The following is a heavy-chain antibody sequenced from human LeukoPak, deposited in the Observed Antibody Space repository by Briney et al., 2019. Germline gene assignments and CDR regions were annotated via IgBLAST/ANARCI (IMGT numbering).Heavy chain of an antibody. D-gene: IGHD4-17*01. CDR2: INHSGST. V-gene: IGHV4-34*01. CDR3: ARVAIYGDFFDY. Sequence: SETLSLTCAVYGGSFSGYYWSWIRQPPGKGLEWIGEINHSGSTNYNPSLKSRVTISVDTSKNQFSLKLSSVTAADTAVYYCARVAIYGDFFDYWGQGTLVTVSS. CDR1: GGSFSGYY. J-gene: IGHJ4*02.